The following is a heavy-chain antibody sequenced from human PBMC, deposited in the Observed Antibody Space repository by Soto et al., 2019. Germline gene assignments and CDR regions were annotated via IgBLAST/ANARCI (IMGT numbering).Heavy chain of an antibody. V-gene: IGHV4-39*02. CDR2: INYRWPA. CDR3: ANYFMSCPWFDT. CDR1: GGSINNSTSF. J-gene: IGHJ5*02. D-gene: IGHD3-10*01. Sequence: PSETLSLTCSVSGGSINNSTSFWGWLRQSPGKGLEWIATINYRWPAEYNPSLKSRVTISVDRSRNVLSLQMNYVTAPDTAVYYCANYFMSCPWFDTWGQGTLVTVSS.